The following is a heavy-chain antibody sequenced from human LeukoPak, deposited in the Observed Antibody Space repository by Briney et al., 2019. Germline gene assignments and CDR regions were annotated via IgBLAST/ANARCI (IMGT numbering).Heavy chain of an antibody. CDR1: GFTFSSYE. CDR2: ISSSGSTI. D-gene: IGHD3-9*01. Sequence: GGSLRLSCAASGFTFSSYEMNWVRQAPGKGLEWVSYISSSGSTIYYADSLKGRFTISRDNAKNSLYLQMNSLRAEDTAVYYCAKARVLRYFDWRKTYYYYYYMDVWGKGTTVTISS. CDR3: AKARVLRYFDWRKTYYYYYYMDV. V-gene: IGHV3-48*03. J-gene: IGHJ6*03.